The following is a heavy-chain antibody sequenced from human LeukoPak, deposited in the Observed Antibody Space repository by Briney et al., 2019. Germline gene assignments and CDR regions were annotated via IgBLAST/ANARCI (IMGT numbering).Heavy chain of an antibody. CDR2: ISAYNGNT. V-gene: IGHV1-18*01. J-gene: IGHJ4*02. D-gene: IGHD5-18*01. CDR1: GYTFTNYG. CDR3: ARDRTIYGYDY. Sequence: ASVKVSCKASGYTFTNYGISWVRQAPGQGLEWMGLISAYNGNTNYAQKLQGRVTMTTDTSTSTAYMELRSLRSDDTAVYYCARDRTIYGYDYWGQGTLVTVSS.